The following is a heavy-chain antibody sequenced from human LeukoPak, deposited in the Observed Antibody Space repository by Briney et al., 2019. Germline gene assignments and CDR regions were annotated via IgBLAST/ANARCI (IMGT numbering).Heavy chain of an antibody. J-gene: IGHJ4*02. Sequence: GGSQRLSCAASGFTFSSFAVSWVRQAPGKGLEWVSAISGSGGSTYYADSVKGRFTISRDNSKNTLYLQMNSLRAEDTAVYYCAKDLGYTVEPSFDYWGQGTLVTVSS. CDR1: GFTFSSFA. D-gene: IGHD2-2*02. V-gene: IGHV3-23*01. CDR3: AKDLGYTVEPSFDY. CDR2: ISGSGGST.